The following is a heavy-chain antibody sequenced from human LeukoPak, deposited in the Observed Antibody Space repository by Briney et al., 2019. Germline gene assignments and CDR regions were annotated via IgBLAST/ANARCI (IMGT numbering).Heavy chain of an antibody. Sequence: GASVKVSCKASGYTFTSYYMHWVRQAPGQGLEWMGWISAYNGNTNYAQKLQGRVTMTTDTSTSTAYMELRSLRSDDTAVYYCARATLEWLPPYYFDYWGQGTLVTVSS. V-gene: IGHV1-18*04. CDR1: GYTFTSYY. J-gene: IGHJ4*02. CDR3: ARATLEWLPPYYFDY. CDR2: ISAYNGNT. D-gene: IGHD3-3*01.